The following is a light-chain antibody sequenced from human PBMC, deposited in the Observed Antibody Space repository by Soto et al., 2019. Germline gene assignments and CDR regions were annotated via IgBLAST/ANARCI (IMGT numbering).Light chain of an antibody. CDR3: SSYTTRSTLV. CDR2: DVT. CDR1: SSDVGAYDF. V-gene: IGLV2-14*01. Sequence: QSVLTQPASVSGSPGQSITISCTGTSSDVGAYDFVSWYQHYPGKAPKLVTFDVTNRPPGISDRFSGSKSANTASLTISGLQAEDEAFDYCSSYTTRSTLVFGGGTKLTVL. J-gene: IGLJ2*01.